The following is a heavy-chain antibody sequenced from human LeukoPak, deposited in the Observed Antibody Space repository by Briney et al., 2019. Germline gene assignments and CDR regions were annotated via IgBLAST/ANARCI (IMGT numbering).Heavy chain of an antibody. J-gene: IGHJ3*02. CDR1: GGSLGTYY. D-gene: IGHD2-2*01. V-gene: IGHV4-59*08. CDR2: IYYTGST. Sequence: SGTLSLTCSVPGGSLGTYYWSWVRQPPGQGLEWIADIYYTGSTNYNPSLKSRATMSADTSKIHVSLKNTSVTVADTAVYYCARPSIPSAAASALDIWGQGTMVTVSS. CDR3: ARPSIPSAAASALDI.